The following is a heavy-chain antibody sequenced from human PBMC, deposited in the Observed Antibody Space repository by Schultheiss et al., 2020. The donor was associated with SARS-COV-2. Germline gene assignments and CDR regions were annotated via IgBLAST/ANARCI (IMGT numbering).Heavy chain of an antibody. Sequence: GGSLRLSCAASGFTFRSYGMHWVRQAPGKGLEWVAVIWDDGSNKYYVDSVKGRFTISRDNSKNTLFLQMNSLRAEDTAVYYCTREDGYCSGGRCYYYGMDVWGQGTTVTVSS. D-gene: IGHD2-15*01. CDR1: GFTFRSYG. J-gene: IGHJ6*01. CDR2: IWDDGSNK. CDR3: TREDGYCSGGRCYYYGMDV. V-gene: IGHV3-33*08.